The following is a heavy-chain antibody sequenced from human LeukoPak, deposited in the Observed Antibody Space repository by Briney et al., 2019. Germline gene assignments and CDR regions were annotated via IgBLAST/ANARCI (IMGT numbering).Heavy chain of an antibody. CDR3: ARVADHFHWYLDL. CDR1: GFTVSTNY. V-gene: IGHV3-53*01. Sequence: GGSLRLSGAASGFTVSTNYMDWVRQAPGKGLEWVSILYSGSSTYYADSVEGRFIVSRDSSKNTLSLQMNDLRAEDTAVYYCARVADHFHWYLDLWGRGTLVTVSS. CDR2: LYSGSST. D-gene: IGHD3-3*02. J-gene: IGHJ2*01.